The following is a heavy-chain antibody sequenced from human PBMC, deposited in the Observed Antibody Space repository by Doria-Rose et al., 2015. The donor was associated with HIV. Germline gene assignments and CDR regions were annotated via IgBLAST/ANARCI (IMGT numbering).Heavy chain of an antibody. D-gene: IGHD3-3*01. J-gene: IGHJ4*02. CDR2: INPKSGGT. V-gene: IGHV1-2*02. CDR1: GYTFTNYF. CDR3: ARTIFGAALDLDY. Sequence: VKRPGASVKVSCKASGYTFTNYFLHWVRQAPGQGLEWMGWINPKSGGTNYAQMFQGRVTMTWDTSISTVHMELSRLKYDDTAVYYCARTIFGAALDLDYWGQGTLVSVFS.